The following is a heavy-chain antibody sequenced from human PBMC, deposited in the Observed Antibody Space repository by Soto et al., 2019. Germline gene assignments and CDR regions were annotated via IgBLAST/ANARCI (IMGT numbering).Heavy chain of an antibody. V-gene: IGHV4-39*01. Sequence: QLQLQESGPGLVKPSETLSLTCTVSGGSISSSSYYWGWIRQPPGKGLEWIGSIYYSGSTYYNPSLKSRVTMSVDTSKNQFSLKLSSVTAADTAVYYCARQPSCSSTSCYPFSTGFDPWGQGTLVTVSS. CDR3: ARQPSCSSTSCYPFSTGFDP. J-gene: IGHJ5*02. D-gene: IGHD2-2*01. CDR2: IYYSGST. CDR1: GGSISSSSYY.